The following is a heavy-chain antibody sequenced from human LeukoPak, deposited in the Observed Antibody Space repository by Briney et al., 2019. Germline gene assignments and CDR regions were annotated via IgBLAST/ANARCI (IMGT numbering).Heavy chain of an antibody. CDR1: VFTLCSYW. D-gene: IGHD3-10*01. J-gene: IGHJ4*02. CDR2: INSGGSST. V-gene: IGHV3-74*01. Sequence: PGGSLRLSRAAPVFTLCSYWKHRVRQALGKGLVCVSRINSGGSSTSYADSVKGRFTISRDNAKNTLYLQMNSLRAEDTAVYYCARDDGSGSYYKYWGQGTLVTVSS. CDR3: ARDDGSGSYYKY.